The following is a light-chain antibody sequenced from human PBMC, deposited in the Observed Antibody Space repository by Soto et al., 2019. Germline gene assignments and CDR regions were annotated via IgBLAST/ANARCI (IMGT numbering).Light chain of an antibody. J-gene: IGKJ5*01. Sequence: EIVLTQSPATLSLSPGERATLSCRASQSVSSYLAWYQQKPGQAPRLLIYDASNRATGIPARFSGSGSRTDFTLTISSLEPEDFAVDYCQQRSNWPQVTFGRGTRLEIK. CDR3: QQRSNWPQVT. V-gene: IGKV3-11*01. CDR1: QSVSSY. CDR2: DAS.